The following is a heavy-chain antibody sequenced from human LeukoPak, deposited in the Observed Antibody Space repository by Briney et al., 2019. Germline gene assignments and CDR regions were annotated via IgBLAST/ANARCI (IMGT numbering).Heavy chain of an antibody. CDR1: GFTFSDYY. CDR2: IRSSSSYT. D-gene: IGHD6-19*01. CDR3: ARDRAPPYSSGWYFDY. J-gene: IGHJ4*02. Sequence: GGSLRLSCAASGFTFSDYYMSWIRQAPGKGLEWVSYIRSSSSYTNYADSVKGRFTISRDNAKNSLYLQMNSLRAEDTAVYYCARDRAPPYSSGWYFDYWGQGTLVTVSS. V-gene: IGHV3-11*06.